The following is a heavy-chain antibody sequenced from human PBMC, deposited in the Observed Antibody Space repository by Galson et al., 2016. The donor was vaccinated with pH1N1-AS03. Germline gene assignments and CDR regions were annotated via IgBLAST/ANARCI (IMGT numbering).Heavy chain of an antibody. CDR2: ISHSGNT. CDR3: ARFSGSYQFDY. J-gene: IGHJ4*02. Sequence: LRLSCAASGFSFSSYATSWVRQPPSKGLEWIGTISHSGNTYYNPSLKSRVTMSVDTSKSQFSLKLSSVTAADAAVYYCARFSGSYQFDYWGQGTLVTVSS. V-gene: IGHV4-38-2*01. D-gene: IGHD1-26*01. CDR1: GFSFSSYAT.